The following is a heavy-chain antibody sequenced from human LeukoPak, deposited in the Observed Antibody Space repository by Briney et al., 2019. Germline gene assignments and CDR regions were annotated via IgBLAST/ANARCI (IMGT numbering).Heavy chain of an antibody. Sequence: GESLKISCKGSGYSFTNYWIGWVRQMPGKGLEWMGIIDPDDSDTRYSPSFQGQVTISVDKSISTAYLEWSSLKASDTAIYYCARLSGYCSGGSCPSYFDYWGQGTLVTVSS. J-gene: IGHJ4*02. CDR1: GYSFTNYW. V-gene: IGHV5-51*01. D-gene: IGHD2-15*01. CDR2: IDPDDSDT. CDR3: ARLSGYCSGGSCPSYFDY.